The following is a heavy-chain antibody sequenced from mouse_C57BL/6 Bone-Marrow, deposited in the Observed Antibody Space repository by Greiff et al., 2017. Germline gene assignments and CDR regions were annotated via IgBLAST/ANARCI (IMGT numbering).Heavy chain of an antibody. CDR3: VGRYYAMDY. J-gene: IGHJ4*01. CDR2: IYPRSGNT. CDR1: GYTFTSYG. V-gene: IGHV1-81*01. Sequence: VQLQESGAELARPGASVKLSCKASGYTFTSYGISWVKQRTGQGLEWIGEIYPRSGNTYYNEQFKGKATLTADKSSSTAYMELRSLTSEDSAVYFCVGRYYAMDYWGQGTSVTVSS.